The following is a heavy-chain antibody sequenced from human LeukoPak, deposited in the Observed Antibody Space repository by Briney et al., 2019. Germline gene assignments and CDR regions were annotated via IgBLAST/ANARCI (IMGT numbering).Heavy chain of an antibody. Sequence: GGSLRLSCAASGFTISRYWMSWVRQAPGKGLEWVANIKQDGSEKYYVDSVKGRFTISRDNAKNSLYLQMNSLRAEDTAVYYCAHLGGVVTNSWGQGTLVTVSS. CDR2: IKQDGSEK. J-gene: IGHJ4*02. D-gene: IGHD3-3*01. CDR3: AHLGGVVTNS. CDR1: GFTISRYW. V-gene: IGHV3-7*01.